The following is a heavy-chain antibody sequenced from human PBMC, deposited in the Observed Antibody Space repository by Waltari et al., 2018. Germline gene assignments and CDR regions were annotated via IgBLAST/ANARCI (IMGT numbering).Heavy chain of an antibody. CDR1: GFPFSTYT. J-gene: IGHJ6*02. CDR2: MTASGLM. V-gene: IGHV3-23*01. Sequence: EMQLLESGGALVQPGGSLRLSCAASGFPFSTYTMNWVRQAPGQGLAWVAVMTASGLMDYGDSVKGRFIISRDNSKNTLYLEMYRLRVEDTARYYCAKDEGARLAPTFGMDAWGQGTTVIVSS. D-gene: IGHD3-3*01. CDR3: AKDEGARLAPTFGMDA.